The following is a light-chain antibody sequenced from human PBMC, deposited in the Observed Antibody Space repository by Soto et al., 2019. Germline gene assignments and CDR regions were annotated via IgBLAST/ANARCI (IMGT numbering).Light chain of an antibody. CDR2: DAS. Sequence: DIQLSQSPSFLSASVGDRVTITCRASQGISSYLAWYHQKPGKAPKLLIYDASSLQSGVPSRFSGSGSGTDFTLTISSLQPDDFATYYCQQYNSYSRTFGQGTKVDI. CDR1: QGISSY. J-gene: IGKJ1*01. CDR3: QQYNSYSRT. V-gene: IGKV1-9*01.